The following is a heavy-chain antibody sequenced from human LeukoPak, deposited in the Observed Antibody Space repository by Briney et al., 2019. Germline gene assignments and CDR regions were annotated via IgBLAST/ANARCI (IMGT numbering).Heavy chain of an antibody. Sequence: GGSLRLSCAASGFTVSSNYMSWVRQAPGKGLEWVSVIYSGGSTYYADSVKGRFTISRDNSKNTLYLRMNSLRAEDTAVYYCARDSIEYSSSSLYYYGMDVWGQGTTVTVSS. J-gene: IGHJ6*02. V-gene: IGHV3-66*01. CDR2: IYSGGST. CDR3: ARDSIEYSSSSLYYYGMDV. D-gene: IGHD6-6*01. CDR1: GFTVSSNY.